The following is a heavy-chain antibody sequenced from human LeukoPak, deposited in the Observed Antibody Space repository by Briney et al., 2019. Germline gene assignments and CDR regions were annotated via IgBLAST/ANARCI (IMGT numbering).Heavy chain of an antibody. D-gene: IGHD4-17*01. CDR1: GGSFSGYF. CDR2: INHSGRT. Sequence: SETPSLTCAVYGGSFSGYFWSWIRQPPGKGLEWIGEINHSGRTKYNPSLKSRVTISVDTSNNQVSLKLSSVTAADTAVYYCARGALDYGDYDDYFDYWGQGTLVTVSS. CDR3: ARGALDYGDYDDYFDY. J-gene: IGHJ4*02. V-gene: IGHV4-34*01.